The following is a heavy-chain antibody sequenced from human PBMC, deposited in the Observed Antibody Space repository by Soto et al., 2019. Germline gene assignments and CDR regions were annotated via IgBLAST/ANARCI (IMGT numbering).Heavy chain of an antibody. J-gene: IGHJ4*02. Sequence: PSETLSLTCTVSGGSISSSSYYWGWIRQPPGKGLEWIGSIYYSGSTYHNPSLKSRVTISVDTSKNQFSLKLSSVTAADTAVYYCARRHYGSGSYLAWGQGTLVTVSS. D-gene: IGHD3-10*01. CDR1: GGSISSSSYY. CDR3: ARRHYGSGSYLA. V-gene: IGHV4-39*01. CDR2: IYYSGST.